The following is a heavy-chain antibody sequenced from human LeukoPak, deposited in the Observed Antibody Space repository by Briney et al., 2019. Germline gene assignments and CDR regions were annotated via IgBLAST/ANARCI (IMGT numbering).Heavy chain of an antibody. CDR1: GYTLTELS. J-gene: IGHJ2*01. V-gene: IGHV1-24*01. D-gene: IGHD4-17*01. Sequence: ASVKVSCKVSGYTLTELSMHWVRQAPGKGLEWMGGFDPEDGETIYAQKFQGRVTMTEDTSTDTAYMELSSLRSEDTAVYYCAKDYGDYGGYWYFDLWGRGTLVTVSS. CDR2: FDPEDGET. CDR3: AKDYGDYGGYWYFDL.